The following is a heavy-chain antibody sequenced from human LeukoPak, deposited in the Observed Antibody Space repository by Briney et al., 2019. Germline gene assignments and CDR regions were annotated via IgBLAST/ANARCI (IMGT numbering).Heavy chain of an antibody. V-gene: IGHV4-59*01. D-gene: IGHD5-18*01. CDR2: IYYSGST. J-gene: IGHJ4*02. CDR1: GGSISSYY. Sequence: SETLSLTCTVSGGSISSYYWSWIRQPPGKGLEWIGYIYYSGSTNYNPSLKSRVTISVDTSKNQFSLKLSSVTAADTAVYYCARADVDTFDYWGQGTLVTVTS. CDR3: ARADVDTFDY.